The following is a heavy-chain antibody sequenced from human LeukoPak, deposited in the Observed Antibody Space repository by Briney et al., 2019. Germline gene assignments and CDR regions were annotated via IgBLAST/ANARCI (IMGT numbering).Heavy chain of an antibody. V-gene: IGHV3-74*01. CDR2: IINDGSST. D-gene: IGHD5-18*01. J-gene: IGHJ6*02. CDR1: GFNFKNYW. CDR3: ARVNSYGNYNYYYDMDV. Sequence: GGSLRLSCAASGFNFKNYWMHWVRQAPGKGLEWVSRIINDGSSTTYADSVKGRFTISRDNAKDTLYLQMNSLRVEDTAVYYCARVNSYGNYNYYYDMDVWGQGTTVTVSS.